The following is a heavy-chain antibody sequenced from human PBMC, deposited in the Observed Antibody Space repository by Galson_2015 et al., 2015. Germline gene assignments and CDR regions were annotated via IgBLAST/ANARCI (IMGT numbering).Heavy chain of an antibody. J-gene: IGHJ4*02. D-gene: IGHD2-15*01. CDR1: GFTFSNYA. V-gene: IGHV3-23*01. Sequence: SLRLSCAAAGFTFSNYAMHWVRQAPEKGLEWVSGMSGSGTTTYYANSVKGRFTISRDNSKNTLYLHMNSLRAEDTALYYCARACLPCSGDSCYSIHRGFDYWGQGTLVTVSS. CDR3: ARACLPCSGDSCYSIHRGFDY. CDR2: MSGSGTTT.